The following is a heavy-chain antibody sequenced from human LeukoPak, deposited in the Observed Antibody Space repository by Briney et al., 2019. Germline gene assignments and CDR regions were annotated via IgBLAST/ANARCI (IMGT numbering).Heavy chain of an antibody. CDR3: ARGRRTTPSFDY. CDR1: GGTFSSYA. J-gene: IGHJ4*02. Sequence: ASVRVSCKASGGTFSSYAISWVRPAPGQGLEWMGGIIPIFGTANYAQKFQGRVTITTDESTSTAYMELSSLRSEDTAVYYCARGRRTTPSFDYWGQGTLVTVSS. CDR2: IIPIFGTA. V-gene: IGHV1-69*05. D-gene: IGHD4-11*01.